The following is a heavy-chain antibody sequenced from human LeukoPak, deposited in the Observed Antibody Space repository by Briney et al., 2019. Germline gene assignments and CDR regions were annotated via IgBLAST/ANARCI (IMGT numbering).Heavy chain of an antibody. CDR3: AKRRDSSARAFDY. V-gene: IGHV3-23*01. CDR2: ISSTGYTT. J-gene: IGHJ4*02. D-gene: IGHD6-6*01. Sequence: GGSLRLSCAASGFPFATYAMNGVRQAPGKGLEWVSVISSTGYTTYYADSVKDRFTVSRDNSQNTLYLQMNSLRAEDTAVYYWAKRRDSSARAFDYWGQGTLVTVSS. CDR1: GFPFATYA.